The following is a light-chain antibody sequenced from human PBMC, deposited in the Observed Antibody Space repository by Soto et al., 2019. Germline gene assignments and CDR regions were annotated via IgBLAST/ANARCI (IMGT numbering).Light chain of an antibody. J-gene: IGKJ2*01. Sequence: EIVMTQSPATLSVSPGERATLSRRASQSVSSDLAWYQQKPGRTPRLLIYGASTRATGISARISGSGSGTEFTLTISSLQSEDFAVYYCQQYHNWPPYTFGQGTKLEIK. CDR2: GAS. V-gene: IGKV3-15*01. CDR3: QQYHNWPPYT. CDR1: QSVSSD.